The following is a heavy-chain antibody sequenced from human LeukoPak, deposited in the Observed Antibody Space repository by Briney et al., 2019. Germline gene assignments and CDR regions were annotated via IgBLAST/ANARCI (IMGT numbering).Heavy chain of an antibody. D-gene: IGHD6-19*01. Sequence: SETLSLTCTVPGGSISSYYWSWIRQPPGKGLEWIGYIYYSGSTNYNPSLRSRVTISVDTSKNQFSLKLSSVTAADTAVYYCAREIGWYGGRWFDPWGQGTLVTVSS. J-gene: IGHJ5*02. CDR3: AREIGWYGGRWFDP. V-gene: IGHV4-59*12. CDR2: IYYSGST. CDR1: GGSISSYY.